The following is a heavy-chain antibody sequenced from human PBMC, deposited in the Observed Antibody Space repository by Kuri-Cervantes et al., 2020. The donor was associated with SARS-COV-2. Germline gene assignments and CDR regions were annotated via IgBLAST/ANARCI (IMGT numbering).Heavy chain of an antibody. D-gene: IGHD2-8*02. J-gene: IGHJ5*02. V-gene: IGHV1-69*13. Sequence: SVQVSCKASGGTFSSYSVNWVRQAPGQGLEWMGRIIPTFDTATYAQKFQGRVTFTADESSSTAYMEVNSLTSEDTAVYLCARSQGYCTANSCSWNWFDPWGQGTQVTVSS. CDR2: IIPTFDTA. CDR1: GGTFSSYS. CDR3: ARSQGYCTANSCSWNWFDP.